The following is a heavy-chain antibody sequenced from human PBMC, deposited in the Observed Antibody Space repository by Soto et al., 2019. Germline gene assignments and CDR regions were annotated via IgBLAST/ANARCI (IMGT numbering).Heavy chain of an antibody. CDR2: SYSTGGT. J-gene: IGHJ4*02. V-gene: IGHV3-23*01. D-gene: IGHD3-9*01. CDR1: GFTLGKYT. CDR3: ARDREPDGIWTFDS. Sequence: PGGFLRLSCAASGFTLGKYTMGWVRQAPGKGLEWVAESYSTGGTEYAGSVKGRFTISRDNSKNTLFLQMNSLGVEDTALYYCARDREPDGIWTFDSWGQGTLVTVSS.